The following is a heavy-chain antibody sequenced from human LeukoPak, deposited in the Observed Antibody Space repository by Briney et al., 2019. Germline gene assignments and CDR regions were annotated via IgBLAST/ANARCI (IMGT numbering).Heavy chain of an antibody. V-gene: IGHV4-39*01. J-gene: IGHJ4*02. D-gene: IGHD3-10*01. CDR1: GGSISSSSYY. CDR3: ARGGVEDILAVVRGAHFDY. Sequence: PSETLSLTCTVSGGSISSSSYYWGWIRQPPGKGLEWIGSIYYSGSTYYNPSLKSRVTISVDTSKNQFSLKLSSVTAADTAVYYGARGGVEDILAVVRGAHFDYWGQGTLVTVSS. CDR2: IYYSGST.